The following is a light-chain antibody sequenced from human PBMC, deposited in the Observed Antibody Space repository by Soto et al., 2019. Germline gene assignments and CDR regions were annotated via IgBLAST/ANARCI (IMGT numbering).Light chain of an antibody. Sequence: EIVLTQSPGTLSLSPGERATLSCRASQSISSSQLAWYQQRPGQAPRLLIYGASSRATGIPDRFRGRGSGTDFVLTISSLQAEDVAVYYCQQYFTSPWTFGQGTKVEI. CDR1: QSISSSQ. CDR2: GAS. CDR3: QQYFTSPWT. V-gene: IGKV3-20*01. J-gene: IGKJ1*01.